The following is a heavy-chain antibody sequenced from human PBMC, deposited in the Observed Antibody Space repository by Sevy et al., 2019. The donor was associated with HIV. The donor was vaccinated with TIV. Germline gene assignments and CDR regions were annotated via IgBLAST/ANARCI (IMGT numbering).Heavy chain of an antibody. Sequence: GGSLRLSCVVSGFTFSSYGIHWVHHTPGKGLEWVAVISYDGTNKYYADSVKGRFTISRDNSKNTLFLQMNSLRTEDTAVYYCARENKSVGEDYWGQGTLVTVSS. CDR2: ISYDGTNK. D-gene: IGHD1-26*01. CDR1: GFTFSSYG. CDR3: ARENKSVGEDY. J-gene: IGHJ4*02. V-gene: IGHV3-30*03.